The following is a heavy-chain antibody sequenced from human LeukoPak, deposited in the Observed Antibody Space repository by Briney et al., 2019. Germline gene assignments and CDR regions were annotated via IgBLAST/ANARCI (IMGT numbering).Heavy chain of an antibody. D-gene: IGHD5-12*01. J-gene: IGHJ4*02. CDR2: ISAYNANT. V-gene: IGHV1-18*01. Sequence: ASVKVSCKASGYTFTSYGITWVRQAPGQALEWMGWISAYNANTNYAQKLQGRVTMTTDTSTSTAYMELRSLRSDDTAVYYCARDLVATTPGYFDYWGQGTLVTVSS. CDR3: ARDLVATTPGYFDY. CDR1: GYTFTSYG.